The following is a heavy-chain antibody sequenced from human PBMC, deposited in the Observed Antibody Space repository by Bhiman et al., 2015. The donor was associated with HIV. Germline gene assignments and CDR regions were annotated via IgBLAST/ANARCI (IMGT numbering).Heavy chain of an antibody. J-gene: IGHJ3*02. CDR1: GFTFSSYA. V-gene: IGHV3-23*01. CDR2: ISGSGGST. D-gene: IGHD3-22*01. CDR3: AKDEITMIVVASEGAFDI. Sequence: EVQLLESGGGLVQPGGSLRLSCAASGFTFSSYAMSWVRQAPGKGLEWVSAISGSGGSTYYADSVKGRFTISRDNSKNTLYLQMNSLRAEDTAVYYCAKDEITMIVVASEGAFDIWGQGTMVTVSS.